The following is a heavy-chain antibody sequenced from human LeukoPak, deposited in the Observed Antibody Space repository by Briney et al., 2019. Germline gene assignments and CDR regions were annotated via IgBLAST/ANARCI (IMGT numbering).Heavy chain of an antibody. V-gene: IGHV3-7*01. Sequence: GGSLRLSCAASGFTFRRHWMSWVRQAPGKGLEWVANMRDDGSEEFYVNSVKGRFTISRDNAKNSLYLQMDSLRAEDTAVYYCARDLWLGERGLFFFEYWGQGALVTVAS. CDR1: GFTFRRHW. J-gene: IGHJ4*02. D-gene: IGHD3-22*01. CDR3: ARDLWLGERGLFFFEY. CDR2: MRDDGSEE.